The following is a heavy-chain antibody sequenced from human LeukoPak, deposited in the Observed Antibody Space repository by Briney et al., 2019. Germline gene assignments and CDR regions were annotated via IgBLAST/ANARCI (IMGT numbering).Heavy chain of an antibody. D-gene: IGHD2-2*01. CDR2: ISVYNGNT. Sequence: PSVKVSCKASGYTFTSYGISWVRQAPGQGLEWMGWISVYNGNTNYAQKLQGRVTMTTDTSTSTAYMELRSLRSDDTAVYYCARERGLGYCSSTSSYEVDYWGQGTLVTVSS. J-gene: IGHJ4*02. CDR3: ARERGLGYCSSTSSYEVDY. CDR1: GYTFTSYG. V-gene: IGHV1-18*01.